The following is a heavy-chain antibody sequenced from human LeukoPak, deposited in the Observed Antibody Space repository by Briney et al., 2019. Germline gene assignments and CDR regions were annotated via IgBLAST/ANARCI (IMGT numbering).Heavy chain of an antibody. CDR2: INPSGGST. Sequence: GASVKVSCKASGYTFTSYYMHWVRQAPGQGLEWMGIINPSGGSTSYAQKFQGRVTMTRDMSTSTVYMELSSLRSEDTAVYYCARHFFCSGGSCYSRRDYWGQGTLVTVSS. V-gene: IGHV1-46*01. CDR3: ARHFFCSGGSCYSRRDY. J-gene: IGHJ4*02. D-gene: IGHD2-15*01. CDR1: GYTFTSYY.